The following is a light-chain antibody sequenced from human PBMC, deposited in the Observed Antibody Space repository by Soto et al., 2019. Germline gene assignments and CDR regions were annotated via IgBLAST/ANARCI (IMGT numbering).Light chain of an antibody. CDR2: AAS. V-gene: IGKV1-17*01. J-gene: IGKJ4*01. CDR1: QGIRND. CDR3: QHIDTFRLT. Sequence: IQMTQSPASLSVSLGDRVTLPCGASQGIRNDLGWYQQKKGKAPKRLMYAASTLESGVPSRFSGSGSGTEFNLTVTSLQTEDFATYYCQHIDTFRLTFGGGTKVDIK.